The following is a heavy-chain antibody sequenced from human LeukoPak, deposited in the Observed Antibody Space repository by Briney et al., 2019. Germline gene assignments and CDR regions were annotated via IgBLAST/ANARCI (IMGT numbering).Heavy chain of an antibody. J-gene: IGHJ3*02. V-gene: IGHV3-48*03. CDR3: ASGPYDSSGYPDAFDI. CDR2: ISSSGSTI. CDR1: GFTFSSYE. D-gene: IGHD3-22*01. Sequence: GGSLRLSCAASGFTFSSYEMNWVRQAPGKGLEWVSYISSSGSTIYYADSVKGRFTIPRDNAKNSLYLQMNSLRAEDTAVYYCASGPYDSSGYPDAFDIWGQGTMVTVSS.